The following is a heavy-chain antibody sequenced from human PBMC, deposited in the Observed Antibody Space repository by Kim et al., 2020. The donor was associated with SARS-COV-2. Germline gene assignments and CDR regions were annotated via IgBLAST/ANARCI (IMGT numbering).Heavy chain of an antibody. CDR1: GFTFDDYA. D-gene: IGHD3-10*01. V-gene: IGHV3-9*01. J-gene: IGHJ4*02. CDR3: AKTGASGITMVRGEATSYFDY. Sequence: GGSLRLSCAASGFTFDDYAMHWVRQAPGKGLEWVSGISWNSGSIGYADSVKGRFTISRDNAKNSLYLQMNSLRAEDTALYYCAKTGASGITMVRGEATSYFDYWGQGTLVTVSS. CDR2: ISWNSGSI.